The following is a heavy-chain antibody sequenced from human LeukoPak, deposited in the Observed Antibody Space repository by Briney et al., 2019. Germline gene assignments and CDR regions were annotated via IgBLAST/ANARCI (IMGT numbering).Heavy chain of an antibody. D-gene: IGHD4-17*01. J-gene: IGHJ4*02. V-gene: IGHV4-34*01. CDR3: ARAGYGDYKLDY. Sequence: KPSETLSLTCAVYGGSFSGYYWSWIRQPPGKGLEWIGEINHRGSTNYNPSLKSRVTISVDTSKNQFSLKLSSVTAADTAVYYCARAGYGDYKLDYWGQGTLVTVSS. CDR1: GGSFSGYY. CDR2: INHRGST.